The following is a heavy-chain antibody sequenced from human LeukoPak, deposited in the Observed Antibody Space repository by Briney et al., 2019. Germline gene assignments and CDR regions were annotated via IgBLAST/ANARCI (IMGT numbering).Heavy chain of an antibody. CDR1: GGSISSYY. CDR2: IYYSGST. V-gene: IGHV4-59*01. Sequence: PSETLSLTCTVSGGSISSYYWSWIRQPPGKGLEWIGYIYYSGSTNYNPSLKSRVTISVDTSKNQFSLKLSSVTAADTAVYYCARVGQKYYYGSGYYYYMDVWGKGTTVTVSS. J-gene: IGHJ6*03. CDR3: ARVGQKYYYGSGYYYYMDV. D-gene: IGHD3-10*01.